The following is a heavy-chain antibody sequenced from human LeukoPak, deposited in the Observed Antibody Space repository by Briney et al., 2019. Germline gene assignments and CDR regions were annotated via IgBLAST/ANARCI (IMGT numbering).Heavy chain of an antibody. J-gene: IGHJ4*02. Sequence: PGGSLRLSCAASGFTVTTNYMSWVRQAPGKGLEWVSVIYSGGSTYYADSVKGRFTISRHNSKNTLYLQMDSLRAEDTAVYYCARLYGANVGYLDYWGQGTLVTVSS. V-gene: IGHV3-53*01. D-gene: IGHD4-23*01. CDR1: GFTVTTNY. CDR2: IYSGGST. CDR3: ARLYGANVGYLDY.